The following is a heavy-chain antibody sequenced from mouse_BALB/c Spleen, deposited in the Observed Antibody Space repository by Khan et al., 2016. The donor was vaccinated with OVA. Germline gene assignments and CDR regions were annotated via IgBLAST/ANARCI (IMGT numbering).Heavy chain of an antibody. Sequence: QIQLVQSGAELAKPGASVKMSCKASGYTFTTYWMHWVKQRPGQGLEWIGYIDPSTGYTEYNQKFKDKATLTTDKSSSTAYMQLSSLTSEDSAFYYCARRGLYGIFAYWGKGTLVTVSA. J-gene: IGHJ3*01. V-gene: IGHV1-7*01. CDR2: IDPSTGYT. CDR1: GYTFTTYW. D-gene: IGHD2-1*01. CDR3: ARRGLYGIFAY.